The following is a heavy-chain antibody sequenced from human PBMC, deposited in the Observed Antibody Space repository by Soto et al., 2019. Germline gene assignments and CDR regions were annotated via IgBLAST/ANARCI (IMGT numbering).Heavy chain of an antibody. CDR3: AKIQLWYSGSTLGAFDI. J-gene: IGHJ3*02. V-gene: IGHV3-30*18. CDR1: GFTFSSYG. CDR2: ISYDGSNK. Sequence: PGGSLRLSCAASGFTFSSYGMHWVRQAPGKGLEWVAVISYDGSNKYYADSVKGRFTISRDNSKNTLYLQMNSLRAEDTAVYYCAKIQLWYSGSTLGAFDIWGQGTMVTVSS. D-gene: IGHD1-26*01.